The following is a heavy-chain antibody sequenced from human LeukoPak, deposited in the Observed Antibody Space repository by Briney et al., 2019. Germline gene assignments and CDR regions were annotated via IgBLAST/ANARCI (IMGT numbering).Heavy chain of an antibody. D-gene: IGHD1-26*01. CDR2: IYTSGST. J-gene: IGHJ4*02. CDR3: ARGLVGATPARDYFDY. CDR1: GGSISSYY. Sequence: SETLSLTCTVSGGSISSYYWSWIRQPPGKGLEWIGRIYTSGSTNYNPSLKSRVTISVDTSKNQFSLKLSSVTAADTAVYYCARGLVGATPARDYFDYWGQGTLVTVSS. V-gene: IGHV4-4*07.